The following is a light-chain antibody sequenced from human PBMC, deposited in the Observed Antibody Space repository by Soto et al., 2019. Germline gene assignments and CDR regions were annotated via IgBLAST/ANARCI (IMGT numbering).Light chain of an antibody. V-gene: IGKV3-20*01. CDR2: GAS. J-gene: IGKJ1*01. CDR3: QQDCSNPWT. Sequence: EIVLTQSPGSLSLSPGERATVSCRSSQSISNRYLAWYQHKPGQAPRLLIYGASTWDTGIPDRFSGSGSGTDFTLTMNSLQPDDFATYYCQQDCSNPWTFGQGTKVDIK. CDR1: QSISNRY.